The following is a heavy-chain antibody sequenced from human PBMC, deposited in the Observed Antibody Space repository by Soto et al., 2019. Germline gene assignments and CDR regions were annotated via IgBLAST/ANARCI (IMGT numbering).Heavy chain of an antibody. CDR1: GFTFSSYA. D-gene: IGHD2-15*01. V-gene: IGHV3-30-3*01. Sequence: GGSLRLSCAASGFTFSSYAMHWVRQAPGKGLEWVAVISYDGSNKYYADSVKGRFTISRDNSKNTLYLQMNSLRAEDTAVYYCAPTPRGDCSGGSCYIDYWGQGTLVTVSS. CDR3: APTPRGDCSGGSCYIDY. J-gene: IGHJ4*02. CDR2: ISYDGSNK.